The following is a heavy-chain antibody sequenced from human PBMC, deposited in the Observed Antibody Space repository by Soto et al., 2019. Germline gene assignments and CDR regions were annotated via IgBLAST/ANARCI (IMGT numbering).Heavy chain of an antibody. J-gene: IGHJ6*03. CDR1: GFTLSSYA. CDR2: IGTGGTT. Sequence: EAQLLESGGGLVQPGGSLRLSCAASGFTLSSYAMNWVRQASGKGLEWVSGIGTGGTTYYADSVKGRFTISRDSSKNTLYLQINSLRAEDTAVYYCAKRMVRVGQYYYMDVWGKGTTVTVSS. D-gene: IGHD3-10*01. CDR3: AKRMVRVGQYYYMDV. V-gene: IGHV3-23*01.